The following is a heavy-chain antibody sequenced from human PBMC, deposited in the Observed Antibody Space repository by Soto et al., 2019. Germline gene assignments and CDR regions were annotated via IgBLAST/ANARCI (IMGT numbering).Heavy chain of an antibody. J-gene: IGHJ6*02. CDR1: GYTFTSYG. CDR3: ARDACQQLDPYYYYYGMEG. D-gene: IGHD6-13*01. Sequence: ASVQVSCKASGYTFTSYGISWVRQAPGQGLEWMGWISAYNGNTNYAQKLQGRVTMTTDTSTSTAYMELRSMRSDDTAVYYCARDACQQLDPYYYYYGMEGWCQGTAVTV. V-gene: IGHV1-18*01. CDR2: ISAYNGNT.